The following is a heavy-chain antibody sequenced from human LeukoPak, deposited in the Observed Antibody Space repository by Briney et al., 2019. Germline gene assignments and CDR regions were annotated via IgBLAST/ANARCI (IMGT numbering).Heavy chain of an antibody. CDR3: ATYGSGANYRRAFDY. Sequence: GGSLRLSCAASGFTFSGYAMSWVRQAPGEGLEWVSGITSSGSTTYYADSVKGRLTISRDNSKSTLYLEMNSLKAEDTAVYYCATYGSGANYRRAFDYWGQGTLVTVSS. J-gene: IGHJ4*02. D-gene: IGHD3-10*01. CDR1: GFTFSGYA. CDR2: ITSSGSTT. V-gene: IGHV3-23*01.